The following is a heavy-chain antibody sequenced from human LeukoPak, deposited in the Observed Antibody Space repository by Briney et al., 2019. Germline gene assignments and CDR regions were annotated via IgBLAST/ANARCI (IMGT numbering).Heavy chain of an antibody. V-gene: IGHV3-53*01. CDR3: ARSIAARPYFDY. J-gene: IGHJ4*02. Sequence: GGSLRLSCAASGFTFSTYAMSWVRQAPGKGLEWVSVIYSGGSTYYADSVKGRFTISRDNSKNTLYLQMNSLRAEDTAVYYCARSIAARPYFDYWGQGTLVTVSS. CDR2: IYSGGST. CDR1: GFTFSTYA. D-gene: IGHD6-6*01.